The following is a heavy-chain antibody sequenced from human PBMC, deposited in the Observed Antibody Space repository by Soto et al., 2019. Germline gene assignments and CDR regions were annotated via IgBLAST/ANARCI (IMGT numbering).Heavy chain of an antibody. CDR3: AHSAGLQGKWNGGCFDF. CDR2: IYWDDDK. D-gene: IGHD1-1*01. Sequence: QITLKESGPTRVKPTQTLTLTCTFSGFSLSTSGVGVGWIRQPPGKALERLALIYWDDDKRYSPSLKSRLTITKHTSKNQVVLTLTNMDPVDTASYYCAHSAGLQGKWNGGCFDFWGEGALVTVSS. CDR1: GFSLSTSGVG. V-gene: IGHV2-5*02. J-gene: IGHJ4*02.